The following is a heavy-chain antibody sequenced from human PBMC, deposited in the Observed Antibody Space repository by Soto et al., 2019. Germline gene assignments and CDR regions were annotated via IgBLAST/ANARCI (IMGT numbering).Heavy chain of an antibody. V-gene: IGHV4-39*02. CDR2: IYYSGST. CDR1: GDSVTRSRYY. D-gene: IGHD3-22*01. Sequence: PSETLSLTCTVSGDSVTRSRYYWGWIRQPPGKGLEWIGSIYYSGSTYYNPSLKSRITISIDTSKNQFSLNMNSMTAADTAVYYCATEGGVVDANWYGPWGQRTLVTVSS. J-gene: IGHJ5*02. CDR3: ATEGGVVDANWYGP.